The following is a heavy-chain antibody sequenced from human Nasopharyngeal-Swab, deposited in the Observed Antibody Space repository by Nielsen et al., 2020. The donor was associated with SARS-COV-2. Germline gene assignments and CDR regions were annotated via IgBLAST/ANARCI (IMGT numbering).Heavy chain of an antibody. CDR1: GFTFSSYE. CDR2: ISSSGSTI. Sequence: GGSLRLSCAASGFTFSSYEMNWVRQAPGKGLEWVSYISSSGSTIYYADSVTGRFTISRDNAKNSLYLQMNSLRAEDTAVYYCARDLISGYEAYYYGMDVWGQGTTVTVSS. J-gene: IGHJ6*02. D-gene: IGHD5-12*01. V-gene: IGHV3-48*03. CDR3: ARDLISGYEAYYYGMDV.